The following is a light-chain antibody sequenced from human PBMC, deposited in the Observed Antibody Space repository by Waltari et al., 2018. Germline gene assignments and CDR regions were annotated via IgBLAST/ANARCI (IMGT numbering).Light chain of an antibody. J-gene: IGLJ1*01. Sequence: QSALTQPASVSGSPGQSITISCTGTSSDVGGCKYVSWYQQHPGKAPKLMIYEVSNRPSGVSNRLSGSKSGNTASLTISGLQAEDEADYYCTSYVDSDNLIFGIGTKVTVL. CDR2: EVS. CDR1: SSDVGGCKY. V-gene: IGLV2-14*01. CDR3: TSYVDSDNLI.